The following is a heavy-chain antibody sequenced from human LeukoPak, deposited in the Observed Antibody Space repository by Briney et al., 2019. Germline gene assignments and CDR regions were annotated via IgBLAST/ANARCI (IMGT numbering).Heavy chain of an antibody. CDR2: IYHSGST. J-gene: IGHJ4*02. CDR1: GYSISSGYY. V-gene: IGHV4-38-2*02. CDR3: ARDSHMDY. Sequence: SETLSLTCTVSGYSISSGYYWGWIRPPPGKGLEWIGSIYHSGSTYYNPSLKSRVTISVDTSKNQFSLTLSPVTAADTAVYYCARDSHMDYWGQGTLVTVSS.